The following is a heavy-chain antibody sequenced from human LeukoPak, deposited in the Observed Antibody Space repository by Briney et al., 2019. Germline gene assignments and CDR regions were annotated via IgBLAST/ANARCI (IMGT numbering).Heavy chain of an antibody. Sequence: SETLSLTCTVSGGSFNSNYWSWIRQPPGKGLEWIGYIYDSGTTNYNPSLKSRVTMSVDTSKNQFSLKLISVTAADTALYYCARELRAASADVFDVWGQGTMVTVSS. V-gene: IGHV4-59*01. D-gene: IGHD6-13*01. J-gene: IGHJ3*01. CDR1: GGSFNSNY. CDR3: ARELRAASADVFDV. CDR2: IYDSGTT.